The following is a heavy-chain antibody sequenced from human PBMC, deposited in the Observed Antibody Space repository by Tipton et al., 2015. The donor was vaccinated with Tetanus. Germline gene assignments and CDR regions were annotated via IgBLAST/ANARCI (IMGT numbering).Heavy chain of an antibody. D-gene: IGHD6-19*01. Sequence: QSGPEVKKPGASVKVSCKASGYTFTSYGISWVRQAPGQGLEWMGWISAYNGNTNYAQKLQGRVTMTTDTSTSTAYMELRSLRSDDPAVYYCARDTAGAGAPHSSIDALDIWGQGTMVTVSS. CDR3: ARDTAGAGAPHSSIDALDI. J-gene: IGHJ3*02. CDR1: GYTFTSYG. V-gene: IGHV1-18*01. CDR2: ISAYNGNT.